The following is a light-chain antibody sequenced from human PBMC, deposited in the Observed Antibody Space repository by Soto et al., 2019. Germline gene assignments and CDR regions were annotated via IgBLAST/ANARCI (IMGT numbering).Light chain of an antibody. Sequence: IVMTQSPATLSVSPGERATLSCRAGQSVSSSYLAWYQQKPGQAPRLLIYGASSRATGIQDRFSGSGSGTDFTLTIRRLEPEDFAVYYCKQYGSSPITFGQGTRLEIK. CDR2: GAS. CDR3: KQYGSSPIT. V-gene: IGKV3-20*01. CDR1: QSVSSSY. J-gene: IGKJ5*01.